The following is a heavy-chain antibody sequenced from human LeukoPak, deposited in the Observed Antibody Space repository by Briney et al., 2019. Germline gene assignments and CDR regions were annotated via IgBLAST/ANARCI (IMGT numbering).Heavy chain of an antibody. CDR1: GGSISSGDYY. CDR3: ARSPIRHDSSGYFPFDY. J-gene: IGHJ4*02. D-gene: IGHD3-22*01. V-gene: IGHV4-31*03. Sequence: PSETLSLTCTVSGGSISSGDYYWSWIRQHPGEGLEWIGYIYYSGSTYYNPSLKSRVSISLDTSKNQFSLKLSSVTAADTAVYYCARSPIRHDSSGYFPFDYWGQGSLVTVSS. CDR2: IYYSGST.